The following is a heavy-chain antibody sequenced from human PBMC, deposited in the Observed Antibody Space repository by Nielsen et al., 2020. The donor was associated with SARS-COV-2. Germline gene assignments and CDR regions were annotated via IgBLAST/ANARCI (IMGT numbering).Heavy chain of an antibody. Sequence: SETLSLTCTVSGGSISSSSYYWGWIRQPPGKGLKWIGSIYYSGSTYYNPSLKSRVTISVDTSKNQFSLKLSSVTAADTAVYYCARQPTIFGVVIPHYYYYMDVWGKGTTVTVSS. V-gene: IGHV4-39*01. CDR1: GGSISSSSYY. CDR3: ARQPTIFGVVIPHYYYYMDV. D-gene: IGHD3-3*01. J-gene: IGHJ6*03. CDR2: IYYSGST.